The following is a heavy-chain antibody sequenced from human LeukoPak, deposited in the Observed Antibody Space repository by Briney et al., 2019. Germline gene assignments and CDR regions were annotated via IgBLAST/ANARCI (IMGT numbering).Heavy chain of an antibody. D-gene: IGHD4-23*01. Sequence: PSETLSLTCTVSGGSISSSSYYWGWIRQPPGKGLEWIGSIYYSGSTYYNPSLKSRVTISVDTSKNQFSLKLSSVTAADTAVYYCARDRPGGNSLDYWGQGTLVTVSS. V-gene: IGHV4-39*07. CDR1: GGSISSSSYY. J-gene: IGHJ4*02. CDR2: IYYSGST. CDR3: ARDRPGGNSLDY.